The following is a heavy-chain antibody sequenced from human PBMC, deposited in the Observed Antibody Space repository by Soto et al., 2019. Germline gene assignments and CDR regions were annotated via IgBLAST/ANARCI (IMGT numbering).Heavy chain of an antibody. J-gene: IGHJ6*02. CDR2: SYYSGST. V-gene: IGHV4-39*01. D-gene: IGHD3-3*01. Sequence: SETLSLTCTVSGGSISSSSYYWGWIRQPPGKGLEWIGSSYYSGSTYYNLSLKSRVTISVHTSKNQLSLKLSSVTAADTAVYYCARHALFGPPMGVWGQGTTVTVAS. CDR1: GGSISSSSYY. CDR3: ARHALFGPPMGV.